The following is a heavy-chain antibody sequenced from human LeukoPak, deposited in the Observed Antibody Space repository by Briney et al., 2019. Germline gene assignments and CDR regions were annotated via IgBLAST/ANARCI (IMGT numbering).Heavy chain of an antibody. J-gene: IGHJ4*02. Sequence: VGSLRLSCAASGFTFINAWLTGVRQAPGKGLEWVARIKSKGDGEKTDYAAAVTARSIMTRDEAKATMYLQMNSMNAEDTAVYYCATDLGLRIIRGVIVHWGQGDLVTVSS. CDR3: ATDLGLRIIRGVIVH. CDR2: IKSKGDGEKT. D-gene: IGHD3-10*01. CDR1: GFTFINAW. V-gene: IGHV3-15*01.